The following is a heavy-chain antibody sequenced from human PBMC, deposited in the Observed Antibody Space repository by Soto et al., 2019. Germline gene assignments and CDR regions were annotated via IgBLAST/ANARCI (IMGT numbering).Heavy chain of an antibody. CDR2: TIPIIGTT. CDR1: GDTLSTHG. J-gene: IGHJ4*02. V-gene: IGHV1-69*01. Sequence: QVQLVHSGAEVKKPGSSVKVSCQASGDTLSTHGISWVRQAPGQGLEWMGGTIPIIGTTDYAEKFQGRVTITAAESTTTSYMELSSLRPGGTAVYYCAAGDSSDTGDHWGQGTLVTVSS. CDR3: AAGDSSDTGDH. D-gene: IGHD5-18*01.